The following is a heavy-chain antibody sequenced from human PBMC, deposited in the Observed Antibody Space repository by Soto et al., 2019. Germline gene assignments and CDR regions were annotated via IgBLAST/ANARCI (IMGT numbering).Heavy chain of an antibody. V-gene: IGHV1-18*04. J-gene: IGHJ3*02. Sequence: ASVKVSCKASGYTFTSYGISWVRQAPGQGLEWMGWISAYSGNTNYAQKLQGRVTMTTDTSTSTAYMELRSLRSDDTAVYYCARGPYNWNYRTVRSDAFDIWGQGTMVTVSS. CDR3: ARGPYNWNYRTVRSDAFDI. CDR1: GYTFTSYG. D-gene: IGHD1-7*01. CDR2: ISAYSGNT.